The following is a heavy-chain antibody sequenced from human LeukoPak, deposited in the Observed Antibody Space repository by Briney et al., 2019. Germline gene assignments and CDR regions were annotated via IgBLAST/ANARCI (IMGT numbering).Heavy chain of an antibody. D-gene: IGHD2-2*01. CDR1: GGSISSCDYY. J-gene: IGHJ4*02. Sequence: PSETLSLTCTVSGGSISSCDYYWSWIRQPPGKGLEWIGYIYYSGSTYYNPSLKSRVTISVDTSKNQFSLKLSSVTAADTAVYYCARGKYQPLLYTAALDYWGQGTLVTVSS. V-gene: IGHV4-30-4*08. CDR2: IYYSGST. CDR3: ARGKYQPLLYTAALDY.